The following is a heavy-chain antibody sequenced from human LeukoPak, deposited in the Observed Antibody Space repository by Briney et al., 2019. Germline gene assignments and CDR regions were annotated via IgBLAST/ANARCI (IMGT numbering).Heavy chain of an antibody. CDR2: TYYRSKWSS. V-gene: IGHV6-1*01. J-gene: IGHJ4*02. CDR3: AREKKHSGYSYFDY. Sequence: SQTLSLTCAISGDSVSSKSAAWNWIRQSPSRGLEWLGRTYYRSKWSSGYAESVKSRLTISPDTSKNQFSLQLRSVTPEDTAVYYCAREKKHSGYSYFDYWGQGTLVTVSS. CDR1: GDSVSSKSAA. D-gene: IGHD5-18*01.